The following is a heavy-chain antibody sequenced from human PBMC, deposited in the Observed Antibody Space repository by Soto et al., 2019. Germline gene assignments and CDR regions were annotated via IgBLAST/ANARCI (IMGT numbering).Heavy chain of an antibody. Sequence: PSETLSLTCAVYGGSFSGYYWSWIRQPPGKGLEWIGEINHSGSTNYNPSLKSRVTISVDTSKNQFSLKLSSVTAADTAVYYCARGSWSGDYTGFGGYYYGMDVWGKGTTVTVAS. D-gene: IGHD3-3*01. V-gene: IGHV4-34*01. J-gene: IGHJ6*04. CDR1: GGSFSGYY. CDR3: ARGSWSGDYTGFGGYYYGMDV. CDR2: INHSGST.